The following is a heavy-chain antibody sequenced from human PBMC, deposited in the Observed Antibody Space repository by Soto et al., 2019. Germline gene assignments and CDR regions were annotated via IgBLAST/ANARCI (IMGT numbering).Heavy chain of an antibody. J-gene: IGHJ4*02. CDR1: GYTFTSYA. D-gene: IGHD2-21*02. Sequence: ASVKVSCKASGYTFTSYAMHWVRQAPGQRLEWMGWINAGNGNTKYSQKFQGRVTITRDTSASTAYMELSSMRYDVTAVYYCAGSIVVVTALDYWGQGTLVTVS. CDR3: AGSIVVVTALDY. CDR2: INAGNGNT. V-gene: IGHV1-3*01.